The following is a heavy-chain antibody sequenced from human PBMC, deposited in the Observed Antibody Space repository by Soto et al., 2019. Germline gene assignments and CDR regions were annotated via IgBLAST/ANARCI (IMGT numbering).Heavy chain of an antibody. CDR3: ARDPDDYVWGSYWFGGSDY. CDR2: ISAYNGNT. J-gene: IGHJ4*02. CDR1: GYTFTSYG. Sequence: ASVKVSCKASGYTFTSYGISWVRQAPGQGLEWMGWISAYNGNTNYAQKLQGRVTMTTDTSTSTAYMELRSLRSDDTAVYYCARDPDDYVWGSYWFGGSDYWGQGTLVTVSS. V-gene: IGHV1-18*01. D-gene: IGHD3-16*01.